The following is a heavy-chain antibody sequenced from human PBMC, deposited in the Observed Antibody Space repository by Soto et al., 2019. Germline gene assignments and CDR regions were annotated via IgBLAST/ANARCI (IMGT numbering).Heavy chain of an antibody. J-gene: IGHJ5*02. CDR2: FNPNSGGT. Sequence: QVQLVQSGAEVKKPGASVKVSCKASGYIFTGYYMHWLRQAPGQGLEWMGWFNPNSGGTKYAQKCQGRVTMTNATSINTAYMELSGLISDDTAVYYCARGDFDSSANYYAGWFDPWGQGTLVTVSS. D-gene: IGHD3-22*01. V-gene: IGHV1-2*02. CDR3: ARGDFDSSANYYAGWFDP. CDR1: GYIFTGYY.